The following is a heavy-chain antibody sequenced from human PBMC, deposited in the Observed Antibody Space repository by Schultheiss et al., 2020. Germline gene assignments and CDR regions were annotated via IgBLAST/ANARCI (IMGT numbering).Heavy chain of an antibody. D-gene: IGHD1-7*01. CDR3: ARGAVKWNYGSDY. CDR1: GFTFSSYA. Sequence: GESLKISCAASGFTFSSYAMHWVRQAPGKGLEWVAVISYDGSNKYYADSVKGRFTISRDNSKNTLYLQMNSLRAEDTAVYYCARGAVKWNYGSDYWGQGTLGTVSS. CDR2: ISYDGSNK. V-gene: IGHV3-30-3*01. J-gene: IGHJ4*02.